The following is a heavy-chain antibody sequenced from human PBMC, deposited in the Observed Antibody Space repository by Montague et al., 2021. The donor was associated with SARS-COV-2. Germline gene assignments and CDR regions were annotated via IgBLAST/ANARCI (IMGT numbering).Heavy chain of an antibody. CDR2: IYYSGGT. V-gene: IGHV4-39*01. D-gene: IGHD1-26*01. CDR1: GGSISSSSYY. CDR3: ARQGSGSYYNWFDP. J-gene: IGHJ5*02. Sequence: SETLSLTCTVSGGSISSSSYYWGWIRQPPGKGLEWIGSIYYSGGTYYNPSLKSRVTISVGTSKNQFSLKLSSVTAADTAVYYCARQGSGSYYNWFDPWGQGTLVTVSS.